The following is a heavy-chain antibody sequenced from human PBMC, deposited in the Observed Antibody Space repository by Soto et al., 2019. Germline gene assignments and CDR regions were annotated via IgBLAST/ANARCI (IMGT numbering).Heavy chain of an antibody. CDR2: MFHSGST. CDR1: GYFISSGYY. D-gene: IGHD2-2*01. Sequence: SETLSLTCAVSGYFISSGYYWGWIRQPPGKGLEWIGSMFHSGSTHYNPSLKSRVTTSVDTSKNHFSLRLSSVTASDTAVYYCARGHIVVVPTVGWFDPWGQGTLVTVSS. J-gene: IGHJ5*02. CDR3: ARGHIVVVPTVGWFDP. V-gene: IGHV4-38-2*01.